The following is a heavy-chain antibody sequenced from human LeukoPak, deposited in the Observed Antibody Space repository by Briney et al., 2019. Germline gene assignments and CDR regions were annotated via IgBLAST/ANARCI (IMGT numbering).Heavy chain of an antibody. Sequence: GASVKVSCKASSYTFTSYGISWVRQAPGQGLEWMGWISAYNGNTNYAQKLQGRVTMTTDTSTSTAYMELRSLRSDDTAVYYCATAVLGYSSSWSGGTSKSYYYYYMDVWGKGTTVTVSS. CDR2: ISAYNGNT. CDR3: ATAVLGYSSSWSGGTSKSYYYYYMDV. CDR1: SYTFTSYG. D-gene: IGHD6-13*01. J-gene: IGHJ6*03. V-gene: IGHV1-18*01.